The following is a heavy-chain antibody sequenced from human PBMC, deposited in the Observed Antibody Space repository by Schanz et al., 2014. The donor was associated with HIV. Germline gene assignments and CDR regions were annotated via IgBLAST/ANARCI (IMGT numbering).Heavy chain of an antibody. V-gene: IGHV1-69*01. CDR3: ARGARDCTNGVCGGYYFDY. CDR1: GGTFNSHG. CDR2: IIPIFGTA. J-gene: IGHJ4*02. D-gene: IGHD2-8*01. Sequence: QVQLVQSGAALRKPGTSVKVSCMVPGGTFNSHGFGWVRQAPGQGPEWMGGIIPIFGTANYAQKFQGRVTIIADESTSTAYMELSSLRSADTAVYYCARGARDCTNGVCGGYYFDYWGQGTLVTVSS.